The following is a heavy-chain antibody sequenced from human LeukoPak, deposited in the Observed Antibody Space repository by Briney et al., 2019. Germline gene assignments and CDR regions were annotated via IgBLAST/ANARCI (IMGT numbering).Heavy chain of an antibody. J-gene: IGHJ3*01. CDR1: GGSISGYY. CDR3: AIWGGGAFDF. D-gene: IGHD7-27*01. V-gene: IGHV4-59*01. Sequence: SETLSLTCTVSGGSISGYYWSWIRQPPGKGLEWIGNIYYSGSTNYSPSLKSRVNISVGTSKNQFSLKLSSVTAADTAVYYCAIWGGGAFDFWGQGTTVTVSS. CDR2: IYYSGST.